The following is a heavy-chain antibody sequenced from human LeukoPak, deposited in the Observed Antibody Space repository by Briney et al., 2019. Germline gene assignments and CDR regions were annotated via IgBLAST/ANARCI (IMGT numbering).Heavy chain of an antibody. CDR3: ARGGSSSSWPFYY. CDR1: GGSISNSNSF. Sequence: SETLSLTCTVSGGSISNSNSFWAWIRQPPGKGLEWIGTIYYSGITHYSPSLKSRVTISVDTSKNQFSLKLTSVTAADTAVYYCARGGSSSSWPFYYWGQGTLVTVSS. D-gene: IGHD6-13*01. J-gene: IGHJ4*02. CDR2: IYYSGIT. V-gene: IGHV4-39*07.